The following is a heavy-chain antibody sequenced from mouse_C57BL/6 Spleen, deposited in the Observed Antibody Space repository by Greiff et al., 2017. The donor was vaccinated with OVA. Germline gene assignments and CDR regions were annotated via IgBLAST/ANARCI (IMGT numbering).Heavy chain of an antibody. D-gene: IGHD1-1*01. V-gene: IGHV1-81*01. J-gene: IGHJ4*01. CDR3: ARYYYGSNSYAMDY. Sequence: VQLVESGAELARPGASVKLSCKASGYTFTSYGISWVKQRTGQGLEWIGEIYPRSGNTYYNEKFKGKATLTADKSSSTAYMELRSLTSEDSAVYFCARYYYGSNSYAMDYWGQGTSVTVSS. CDR1: GYTFTSYG. CDR2: IYPRSGNT.